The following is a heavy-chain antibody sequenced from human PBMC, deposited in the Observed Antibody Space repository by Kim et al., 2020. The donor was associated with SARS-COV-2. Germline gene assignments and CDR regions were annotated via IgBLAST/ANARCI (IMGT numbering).Heavy chain of an antibody. CDR2: INPSGGST. CDR3: ARDLGGSSNYYYYGMDV. Sequence: ASVKVSCKASGYTFTSYYMHWVRQAPGQGLEWMGIINPSGGSTSYAQKFQGRVTMTRDTSTSTVYMELSSLRSEDTAVYYCARDLGGSSNYYYYGMDVWGQGTTVTVSS. J-gene: IGHJ6*02. V-gene: IGHV1-46*01. D-gene: IGHD6-13*01. CDR1: GYTFTSYY.